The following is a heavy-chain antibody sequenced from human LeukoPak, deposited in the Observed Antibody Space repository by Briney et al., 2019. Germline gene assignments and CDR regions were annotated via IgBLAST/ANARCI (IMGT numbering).Heavy chain of an antibody. CDR1: GDSPNTRW. V-gene: IGHV5-51*01. CDR3: ARRSGDHLNYFDF. D-gene: IGHD4-17*01. CDR2: IQPGQTGA. J-gene: IGHJ4*01. Sequence: NHGESLKISCKASGDSPNTRWIAWVRQMPGKGLEWMGVIQPGQTGARYSPSFQGQATISADKSINTAYLQWSSLKASDTAIYYCARRSGDHLNYFDFWGHGTLVTVSS.